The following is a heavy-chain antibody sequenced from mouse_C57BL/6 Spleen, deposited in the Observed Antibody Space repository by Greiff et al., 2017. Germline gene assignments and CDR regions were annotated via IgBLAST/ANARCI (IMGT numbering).Heavy chain of an antibody. V-gene: IGHV1-66*01. Sequence: QVQLQQSGPELVKPGASVKISCKASGYSFTSYYIHWVKQRPGQGLEWIGWIYPGSGNTKYNEKFKGKATLTADTSSSTAYMQLSSLTSEDSAVYYCARDYYGSSYVFAYWGKGTLVTVSA. CDR2: IYPGSGNT. J-gene: IGHJ3*01. CDR1: GYSFTSYY. D-gene: IGHD1-1*01. CDR3: ARDYYGSSYVFAY.